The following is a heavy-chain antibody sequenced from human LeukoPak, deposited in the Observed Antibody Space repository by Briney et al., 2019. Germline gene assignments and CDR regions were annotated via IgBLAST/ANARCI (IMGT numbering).Heavy chain of an antibody. D-gene: IGHD3-10*01. J-gene: IGHJ4*02. V-gene: IGHV1-8*01. CDR3: ARELYYYGSGSNEFDY. CDR2: MNPNSGNT. CDR1: GYTFTSYD. Sequence: ASVKLSCKASGYTFTSYDMNWVRQATGQGLEWMGWMNPNSGNTGYAQKFQGRVTMTRNTSISTAYMELSSLRSEDTAVYYCARELYYYGSGSNEFDYWGQGTLVIVSS.